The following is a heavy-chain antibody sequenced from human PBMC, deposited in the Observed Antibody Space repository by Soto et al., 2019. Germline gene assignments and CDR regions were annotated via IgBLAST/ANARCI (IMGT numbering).Heavy chain of an antibody. J-gene: IGHJ4*02. D-gene: IGHD3-22*01. CDR2: IYYSGST. Sequence: SETLSLTCTVSGGSISSGGYYWSWIRQHPGKGLEWIGYIYYSGSTYYNPSLKSRVTISVDTSKNQFSLKLSSVTAADTAVYYCSRGNYYDSSGYYYVGVFDYWGQGTLVTVSS. CDR3: SRGNYYDSSGYYYVGVFDY. CDR1: GGSISSGGYY. V-gene: IGHV4-31*03.